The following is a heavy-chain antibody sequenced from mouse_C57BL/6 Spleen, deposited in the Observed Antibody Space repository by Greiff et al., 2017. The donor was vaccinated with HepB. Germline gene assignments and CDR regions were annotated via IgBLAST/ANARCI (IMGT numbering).Heavy chain of an antibody. J-gene: IGHJ3*01. Sequence: QVQLQQSGAELVRPGASVTLSCKASGYTFTDYEMHWVKQTPVHGLEWIGAIDPETGGTAYNQKFKGKAILTADKSSSTAYMELRSLTSEDSAVYYCTRALKGAYWGQGTLVTVSA. V-gene: IGHV1-15*01. CDR2: IDPETGGT. D-gene: IGHD1-3*01. CDR3: TRALKGAY. CDR1: GYTFTDYE.